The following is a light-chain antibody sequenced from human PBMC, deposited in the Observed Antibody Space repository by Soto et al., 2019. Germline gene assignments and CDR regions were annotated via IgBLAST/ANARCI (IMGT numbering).Light chain of an antibody. CDR2: TNN. J-gene: IGLJ2*01. V-gene: IGLV1-47*01. Sequence: QSVLTQPPSASGTPGQRVTISCSGSSSNIGSNYVYWYQQLPGTAPKLLIYTNNQRPSGVPDRFSGSKSGTSASLAISGLRSEDEADYYRAAWDDPLSGPYVVFRGGTQLTVL. CDR1: SSNIGSNY. CDR3: AAWDDPLSGPYVV.